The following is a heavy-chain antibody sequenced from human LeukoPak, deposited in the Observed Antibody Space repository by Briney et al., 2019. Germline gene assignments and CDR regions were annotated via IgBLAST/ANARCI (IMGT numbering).Heavy chain of an antibody. D-gene: IGHD6-13*01. V-gene: IGHV1-46*01. Sequence: ASVKVSCKASGYTFPSYFMHWVRQAPGQGLEWMGLINPDGGSTAYAHRFQGRVIVTRDTSTSTAYMDLSSLRSEDTAVYHCARAPRNSSTMLDFWGQGTLVTISS. CDR2: INPDGGST. J-gene: IGHJ4*02. CDR1: GYTFPSYF. CDR3: ARAPRNSSTMLDF.